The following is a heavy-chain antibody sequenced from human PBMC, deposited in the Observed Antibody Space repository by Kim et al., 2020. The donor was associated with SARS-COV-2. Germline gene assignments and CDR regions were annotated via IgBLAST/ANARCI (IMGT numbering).Heavy chain of an antibody. CDR1: GGSISSYY. V-gene: IGHV4-59*08. CDR3: ARGRSGSYFPSYYYYGMDV. D-gene: IGHD1-26*01. Sequence: SETLSLTCTVSGGSISSYYWNWIRQPPGNGLEWIGYIYYSGSTNYNPSLKRRVTISVDTSKNQFSLKQNSVSAADTAVYYCARGRSGSYFPSYYYYGMDVWGQGTTVTVSS. J-gene: IGHJ6*02. CDR2: IYYSGST.